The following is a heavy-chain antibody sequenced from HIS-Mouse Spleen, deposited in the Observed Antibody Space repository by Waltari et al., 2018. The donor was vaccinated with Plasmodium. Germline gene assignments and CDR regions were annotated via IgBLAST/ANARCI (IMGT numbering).Heavy chain of an antibody. D-gene: IGHD6-13*01. CDR3: ARVLGYKAAAGTFVEYFQH. V-gene: IGHV1-2*02. CDR1: GYTFTGYY. CDR2: INPNSGGT. Sequence: QVQLVQSGAEVKKPGASVKVSCKASGYTFTGYYMHWVRQAPGHGLEWMGWINPNSGGTNYAQKFQGRVTMTRDTSNSTAYMERSRLRSDDTAVYYCARVLGYKAAAGTFVEYFQHWGQGTLVTVSS. J-gene: IGHJ1*01.